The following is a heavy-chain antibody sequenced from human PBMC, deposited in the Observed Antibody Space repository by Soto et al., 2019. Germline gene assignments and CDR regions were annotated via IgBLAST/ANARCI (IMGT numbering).Heavy chain of an antibody. CDR3: SRSRTTGPRDYYYYGMDV. V-gene: IGHV3-30*03. Sequence: GGSLRLSCFVSGFPFSSFGMHWVRQAPGKGLEWVSSISNDVSNQHYADSVKGRFTISRDNSKNTVYLQLNSLRGEDTAVYYCSRSRTTGPRDYYYYGMDVWGQVTSVTVSS. J-gene: IGHJ6*02. CDR2: ISNDVSNQ. CDR1: GFPFSSFG. D-gene: IGHD1-1*01.